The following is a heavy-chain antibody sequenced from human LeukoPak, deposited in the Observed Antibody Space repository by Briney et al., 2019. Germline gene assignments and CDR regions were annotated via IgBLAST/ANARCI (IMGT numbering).Heavy chain of an antibody. CDR2: IKKEGSER. V-gene: IGHV3-7*01. Sequence: GGSLRLSCAASGFGINNYWMNWVRQAPGKGLEWVASIKKEGSERYYVDSVKGRFTISRDNTKNSLYLQMNTLRAEDTAVYYCARDLAGPPQEAFDIWGQGTMVTVSS. CDR3: ARDLAGPPQEAFDI. J-gene: IGHJ3*02. CDR1: GFGINNYW.